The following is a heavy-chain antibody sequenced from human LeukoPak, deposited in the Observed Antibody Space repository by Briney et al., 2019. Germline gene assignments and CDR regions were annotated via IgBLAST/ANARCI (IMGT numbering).Heavy chain of an antibody. Sequence: SVKVSCKASGGTFSSYTISWVRQAPGQGLEWMGRIIPILGIANYAQKFQGRVTITADKSTSTAYMELSSLRSEDTAVYYCARGGELKGELDYWGQGTLVTVSS. CDR1: GGTFSSYT. CDR2: IIPILGIA. CDR3: ARGGELKGELDY. J-gene: IGHJ4*02. D-gene: IGHD3-16*01. V-gene: IGHV1-69*02.